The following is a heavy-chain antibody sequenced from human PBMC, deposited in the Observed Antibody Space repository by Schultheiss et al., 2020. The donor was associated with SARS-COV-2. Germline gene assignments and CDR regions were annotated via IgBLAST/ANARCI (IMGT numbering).Heavy chain of an antibody. CDR3: ARRYCSGTSCYTARWYYYMDV. Sequence: SETLSLTCTVSGGSISSYYWSWIRQPPGKGLEWIGYIYYSGSTYYNPSLKSRVTISVDTSKNQFSLKLSSVTAADTAVYYCARRYCSGTSCYTARWYYYMDVWGKGTTVTVSS. D-gene: IGHD2-2*02. CDR2: IYYSGST. V-gene: IGHV4-59*12. CDR1: GGSISSYY. J-gene: IGHJ6*03.